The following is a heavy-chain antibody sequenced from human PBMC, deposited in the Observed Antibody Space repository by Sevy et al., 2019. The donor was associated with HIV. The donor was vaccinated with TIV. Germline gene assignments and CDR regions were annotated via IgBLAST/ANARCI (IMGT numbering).Heavy chain of an antibody. CDR2: IYYTGRT. CDR3: ARNAFWTRAPDD. CDR1: GGSISTYY. D-gene: IGHD3-3*01. J-gene: IGHJ4*02. Sequence: SETLSLTCTVSGGSISTYYWSWIRQSPGKGLEWIGYIYYTGRTWYTPSLKSRATISVDTPKNQYSLELRSVTAADTAVYFCARNAFWTRAPDDWGPGNLVTVSS. V-gene: IGHV4-59*01.